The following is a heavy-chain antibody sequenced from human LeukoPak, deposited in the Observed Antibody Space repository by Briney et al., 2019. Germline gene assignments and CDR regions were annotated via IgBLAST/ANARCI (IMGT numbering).Heavy chain of an antibody. Sequence: PGRSLRLSCAASGFTFRSYGMHWVRQAPGKGLEWVAVISYDGSNKYYADSVKGRFTISRDNSKNTLYLQMNGLRAEDTAVYYCAKDLRADIVVVVAAHPGNYWGQGTLVTVSS. V-gene: IGHV3-30*18. CDR1: GFTFRSYG. CDR3: AKDLRADIVVVVAAHPGNY. J-gene: IGHJ4*02. CDR2: ISYDGSNK. D-gene: IGHD2-15*01.